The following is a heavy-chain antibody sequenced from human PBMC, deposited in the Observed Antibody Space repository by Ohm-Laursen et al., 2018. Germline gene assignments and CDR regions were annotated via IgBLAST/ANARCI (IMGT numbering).Heavy chain of an antibody. CDR1: GYTFTSYD. D-gene: IGHD3-22*01. CDR2: MNPNSGNT. J-gene: IGHJ4*02. CDR3: ARAGGYDSSGFYGY. V-gene: IGHV1-8*01. Sequence: SVKVSCKVSGYTFTSYDINWVRQATGQGLEWMGWMNPNSGNTGYAQKFQGRVTMTRNTSISTAYMELRSLRSDDTAVYYCARAGGYDSSGFYGYWGQGTLVTVSS.